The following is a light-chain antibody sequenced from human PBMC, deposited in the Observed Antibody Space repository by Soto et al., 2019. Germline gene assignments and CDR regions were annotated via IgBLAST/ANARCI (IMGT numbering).Light chain of an antibody. CDR3: QQRTNRPPLT. Sequence: EIGLTQSPATLSLSTGERATLSCRASQSVSSYLAWYQQKPGQAPRLLIFDTSNRATGIPARFSGSGSGTDFTLTISGLEPEDFAVYYCQQRTNRPPLTFGQGTRLEIK. V-gene: IGKV3-11*01. J-gene: IGKJ5*01. CDR1: QSVSSY. CDR2: DTS.